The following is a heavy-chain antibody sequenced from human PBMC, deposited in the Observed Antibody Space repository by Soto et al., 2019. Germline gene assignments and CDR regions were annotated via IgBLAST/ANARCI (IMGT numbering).Heavy chain of an antibody. CDR1: GVSLSTGGVG. CDR3: AHMRADKFDY. CDR2: IYWDDDQ. D-gene: IGHD3-22*01. J-gene: IGHJ4*02. Sequence: QITLKESGPTLVEPTQTLTLTCNVSGVSLSTGGVGVGWIRQPPGKALEWLALIYWDDDQRSSPSLKSRLTNTKDTSKNQVVLTMTHMAPEDTATYFCAHMRADKFDYWGQGTLVTVSS. V-gene: IGHV2-5*02.